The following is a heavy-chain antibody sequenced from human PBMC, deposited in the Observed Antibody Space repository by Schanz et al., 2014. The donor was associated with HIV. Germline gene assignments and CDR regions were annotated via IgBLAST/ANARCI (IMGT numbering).Heavy chain of an antibody. V-gene: IGHV3-7*01. CDR2: IKEDGSEK. Sequence: DVQLVESGGGLVQPGGSLRLSCAASGFTFSRYWMTWVRQAPGKGLEWVANIKEDGSEKYHADSVKGRFTISRDNAKNSLFLQMESLRAEDTAVYYCARDGGEVWGQGTTVTVSS. CDR3: ARDGGEV. D-gene: IGHD3-16*01. J-gene: IGHJ6*02. CDR1: GFTFSRYW.